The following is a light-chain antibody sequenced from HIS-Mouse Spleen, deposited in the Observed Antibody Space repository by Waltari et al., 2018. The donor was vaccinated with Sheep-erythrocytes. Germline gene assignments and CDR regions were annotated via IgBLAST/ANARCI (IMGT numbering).Light chain of an antibody. J-gene: IGKJ2*01. CDR3: QQYGSSPYT. CDR2: GAS. V-gene: IGKV3-20*01. Sequence: EIVLTQSPGTLSLSPGERATLSSRASQSVSSSYLAWYQHKPGQDPRPHIYGASSRATGVPDRFSGSGSGTDFTLTISRLEPEDFAVYYCQQYGSSPYTFGQGTKLEIK. CDR1: QSVSSSY.